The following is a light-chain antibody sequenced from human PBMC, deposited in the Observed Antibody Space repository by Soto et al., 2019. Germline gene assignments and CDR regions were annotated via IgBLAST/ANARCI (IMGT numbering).Light chain of an antibody. Sequence: QSALTQPASVSGSPGQSITISCTGTSSDVGGYNYVSWYQQHPGKVPKLMIYEVTNRPSGVSNRFSGSKSGNTASLTISGLQAEDEADYYCSSYTGSSTLVVFGGGTKLTVL. J-gene: IGLJ2*01. CDR2: EVT. CDR1: SSDVGGYNY. V-gene: IGLV2-14*01. CDR3: SSYTGSSTLVV.